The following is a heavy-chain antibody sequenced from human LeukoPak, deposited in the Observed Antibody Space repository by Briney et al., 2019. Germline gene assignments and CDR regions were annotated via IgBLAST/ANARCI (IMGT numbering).Heavy chain of an antibody. Sequence: SETLPLTCTVSGGSISSYYWSWIRQPAGKGLEWIGRIYTSGSTNYNPSLKSRVTMSVDTSKNQFSLKLSSVTAADTAVYYCTRANSPLAVADHWGQGTLVTVSS. CDR3: TRANSPLAVADH. CDR2: IYTSGST. CDR1: GGSISSYY. V-gene: IGHV4-4*07. D-gene: IGHD2-15*01. J-gene: IGHJ4*02.